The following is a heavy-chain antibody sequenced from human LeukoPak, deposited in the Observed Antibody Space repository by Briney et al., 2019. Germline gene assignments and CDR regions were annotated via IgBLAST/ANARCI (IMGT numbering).Heavy chain of an antibody. Sequence: ASVKVSCKASGYTFTGYYMHWVRQAPGEGLEWMGGFDPEDGETIYAQKFQGRVTMTEDTSTDTAYMELSSLRSEDTAVYYCATDSSFSTGKSRYYYYYYMDVWGKGTTVTVSS. CDR1: GYTFTGYY. CDR3: ATDSSFSTGKSRYYYYYYMDV. V-gene: IGHV1-24*01. D-gene: IGHD3-10*01. CDR2: FDPEDGET. J-gene: IGHJ6*03.